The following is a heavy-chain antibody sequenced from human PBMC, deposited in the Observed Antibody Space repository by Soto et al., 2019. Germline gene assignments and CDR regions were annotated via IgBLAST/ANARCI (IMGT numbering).Heavy chain of an antibody. V-gene: IGHV4-34*01. Sequence: LSLTCAVYGGSFSGYYWSWIRQPPGKGLEWIGEINHSGSTNYNPSLKSRVTISVDTSKNQFSLKLSSVTAADTAVYYCARVDYDFWSGYLDFDYWGQGTLVTVS. D-gene: IGHD3-3*01. J-gene: IGHJ4*02. CDR1: GGSFSGYY. CDR3: ARVDYDFWSGYLDFDY. CDR2: INHSGST.